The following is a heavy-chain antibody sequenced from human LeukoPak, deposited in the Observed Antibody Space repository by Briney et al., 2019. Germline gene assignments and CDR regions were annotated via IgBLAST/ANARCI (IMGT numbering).Heavy chain of an antibody. D-gene: IGHD3-3*01. J-gene: IGHJ6*02. Sequence: PSQTLSLTCTVSGGSISSGDYYWSWIRQPPGKGLEWIGYIYYSGSTYYNPSLKSRVTISVDTSKNQFSLKLSSVTDADTAVYYCARAAGDFWSDYYGMDVWGQGTTVTVSS. V-gene: IGHV4-30-4*01. CDR1: GGSISSGDYY. CDR2: IYYSGST. CDR3: ARAAGDFWSDYYGMDV.